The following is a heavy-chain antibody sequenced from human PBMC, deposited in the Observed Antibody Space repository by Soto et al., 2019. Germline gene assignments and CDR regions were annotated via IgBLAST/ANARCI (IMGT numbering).Heavy chain of an antibody. Sequence: PGESLKISCKGSGYRFISYWIGWVRQMPGKGLEWMGIIYPGDSDTRYSPSFQGQVTISADKSISTAYLQWSSLKASDTAMYYCARTRRDGYNFDAFDIWGQGTMVTVSS. V-gene: IGHV5-51*01. J-gene: IGHJ3*02. CDR2: IYPGDSDT. CDR3: ARTRRDGYNFDAFDI. CDR1: GYRFISYW. D-gene: IGHD5-12*01.